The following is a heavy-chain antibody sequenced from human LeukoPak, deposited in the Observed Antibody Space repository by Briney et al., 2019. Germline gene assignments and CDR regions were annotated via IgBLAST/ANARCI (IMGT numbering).Heavy chain of an antibody. V-gene: IGHV1-2*02. CDR3: ARDKLGLGELSLYDE. D-gene: IGHD3-16*02. CDR1: GYTLTGHS. J-gene: IGHJ4*02. Sequence: ASEKVSCKASGYTLTGHSMHWVRQAPGQGLEWMGWMNPNSGGTKYTRRFQGRVTMTRDTSISTAYMELSRLTSDDTAMYYCARDKLGLGELSLYDEWGQGTQVTVSS. CDR2: MNPNSGGT.